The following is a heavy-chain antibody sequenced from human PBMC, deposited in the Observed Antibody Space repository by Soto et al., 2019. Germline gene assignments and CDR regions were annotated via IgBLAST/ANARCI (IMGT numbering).Heavy chain of an antibody. J-gene: IGHJ5*02. CDR3: ARVTPYCSSTSCRPNWFDP. CDR1: GGSISSGGYY. CDR2: IYYSGST. V-gene: IGHV4-31*03. Sequence: QVQLQESGPGLVKPSQTLSLTCTVSGGSISSGGYYWSWIRQHPGKGLEWIGYIYYSGSTYYNPSLKSRVTISVDTSKNQFSLKLSSVTVADTAVYYCARVTPYCSSTSCRPNWFDPWGQGTLVTVSS. D-gene: IGHD2-2*01.